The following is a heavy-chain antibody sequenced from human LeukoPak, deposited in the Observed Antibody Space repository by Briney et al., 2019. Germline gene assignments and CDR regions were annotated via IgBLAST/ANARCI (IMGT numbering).Heavy chain of an antibody. D-gene: IGHD5-12*01. J-gene: IGHJ4*02. V-gene: IGHV4-34*01. CDR1: DGSFSGFY. CDR3: ARQRLRLRLDAFDY. CDR2: INHSGST. Sequence: PSETLSLTCAICDGSFSGFYWSWIRQPPGKGLEWIGEINHSGSTNYNPSLKSRVTISVDTSKNQFSLKLSSVTAADTAVYYCARQRLRLRLDAFDYWGQGTLVTVSS.